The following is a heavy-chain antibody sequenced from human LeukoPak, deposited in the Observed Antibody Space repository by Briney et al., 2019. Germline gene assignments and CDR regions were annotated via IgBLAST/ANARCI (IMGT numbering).Heavy chain of an antibody. Sequence: GGSLRLSCAVSGFTFSSYWMSWVRQAPGKGLEWVANIKQDGSEKYYVDSVKGRFTISRDNAKNSLYLQMNSLRPEDTAVYYCARDYGDSYWGQGTLATVSS. CDR3: ARDYGDSY. D-gene: IGHD7-27*01. CDR1: GFTFSSYW. V-gene: IGHV3-7*01. CDR2: IKQDGSEK. J-gene: IGHJ4*02.